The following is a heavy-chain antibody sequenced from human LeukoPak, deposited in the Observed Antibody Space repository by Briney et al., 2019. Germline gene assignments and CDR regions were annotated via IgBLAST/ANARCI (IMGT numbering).Heavy chain of an antibody. Sequence: ASVKVSCKASGYTFTGYYMHWVRQAPGQGLEWMGWINPNSGGTNYAQKFQGRVTMTRDTSISTAYMELSRLRSDDTAVYYCAXXXXXXXXXYYYYGMDVWGQGTTVTVSS. CDR2: INPNSGGT. CDR1: GYTFTGYY. CDR3: AXXXXXXXXXYYYYGMDV. J-gene: IGHJ6*02. V-gene: IGHV1-2*02.